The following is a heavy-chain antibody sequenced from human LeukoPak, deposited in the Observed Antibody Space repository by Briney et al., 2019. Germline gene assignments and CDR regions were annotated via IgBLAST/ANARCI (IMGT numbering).Heavy chain of an antibody. CDR1: GFTFSSYA. V-gene: IGHV3-23*01. CDR3: AKDLGRFGVGVSLDF. Sequence: GGSLRLSCAASGFTFSSYAMSWVHQAPGKGLEWVSAISGSGGSTYYADSVKGRFTISGDNSKNTLYLQMNSLRAEDTAVYYCAKDLGRFGVGVSLDFWGLGTLVTVAS. D-gene: IGHD3-3*01. J-gene: IGHJ4*02. CDR2: ISGSGGST.